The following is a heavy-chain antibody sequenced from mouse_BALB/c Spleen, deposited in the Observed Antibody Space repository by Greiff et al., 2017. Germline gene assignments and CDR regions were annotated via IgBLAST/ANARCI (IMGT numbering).Heavy chain of an antibody. CDR3: ARRITMGSYAMDY. V-gene: IGHV14-1*02. D-gene: IGHD1-1*02. CDR2: IDPENGNT. Sequence: VQLQQSGAELVKPGASVKLSCTASGFNIKDYYMHWVKQRPEQGLEWIGWIDPENGNTIYDPKFQGKASITADTSSNTAYLQLSSLTSEDTAVYYCARRITMGSYAMDYWGQGTSVTVSS. J-gene: IGHJ4*01. CDR1: GFNIKDYY.